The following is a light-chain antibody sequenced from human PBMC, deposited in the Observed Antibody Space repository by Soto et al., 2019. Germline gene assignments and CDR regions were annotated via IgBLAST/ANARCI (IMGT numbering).Light chain of an antibody. CDR2: KAS. CDR3: QHYNSYSEA. Sequence: DIQMTQSPSPLSASVGDRVTITCLSSQTISSWLAWYQQKPGKAPKLLIYKASTLKSGVPSRFSGSGSGTECTLTISSLQPDDVATYYCQHYNSYSEAFGQGTKVDI. J-gene: IGKJ1*01. V-gene: IGKV1-5*03. CDR1: QTISSW.